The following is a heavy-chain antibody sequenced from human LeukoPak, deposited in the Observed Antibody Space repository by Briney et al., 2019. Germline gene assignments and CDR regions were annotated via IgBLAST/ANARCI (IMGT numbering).Heavy chain of an antibody. J-gene: IGHJ4*02. CDR2: INSDGSST. CDR1: GFTFSSYW. Sequence: PGGSLRLSCAASGFTFSSYWMHWVRQAPGKGLVWVSRINSDGSSTSYADSVKGRFTISRDNAKNTLYLQMNSLRAEDTAVYYCAREYGGKPHKNFDYWGEGTLVTVSS. CDR3: AREYGGKPHKNFDY. D-gene: IGHD4/OR15-4a*01. V-gene: IGHV3-74*01.